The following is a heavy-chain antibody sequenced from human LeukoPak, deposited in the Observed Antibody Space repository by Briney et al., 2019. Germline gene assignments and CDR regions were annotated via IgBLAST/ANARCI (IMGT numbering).Heavy chain of an antibody. V-gene: IGHV4-59*08. Sequence: SSETLSLTCTVSGGSISNYWSWIRQPPGKGLEWIGYIYYSGSTNYNPSLKSRVTISVDTSKNQFSLKLSSVTAADTAVYYCARALYSSSWYLDYWGQGTLVTVSS. D-gene: IGHD6-13*01. J-gene: IGHJ4*02. CDR2: IYYSGST. CDR1: GGSISNY. CDR3: ARALYSSSWYLDY.